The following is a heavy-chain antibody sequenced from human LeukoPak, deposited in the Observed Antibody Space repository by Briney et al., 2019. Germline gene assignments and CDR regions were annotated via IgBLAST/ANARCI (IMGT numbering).Heavy chain of an antibody. J-gene: IGHJ6*02. CDR3: ARVRRIAAAGPYGMDV. CDR1: GGSFSGYY. V-gene: IGHV4-34*01. CDR2: INHSGST. D-gene: IGHD6-13*01. Sequence: SETLSLTCAVYGGSFSGYYWSWIRQPPGKGLEWIGEINHSGSTNYNPSLKSRVTISVDTSKNQFSLKLSSVTAADTAVYYCARVRRIAAAGPYGMDVWGQGTTVTVSS.